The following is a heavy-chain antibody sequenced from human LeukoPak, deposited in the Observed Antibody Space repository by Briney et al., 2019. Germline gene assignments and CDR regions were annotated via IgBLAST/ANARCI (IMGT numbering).Heavy chain of an antibody. J-gene: IGHJ3*02. CDR2: IYHSGST. CDR3: ARSITIKMHAFDI. Sequence: SETLCLTCAVSGGSISSGGYSWSWIRQPPGKGLEWIGYIYHSGSTYYNPSLKSRVTISVDRSKNQFSLKLSSVTAADTAVYYCARSITIKMHAFDIWGQGTMVTVSS. V-gene: IGHV4-30-2*01. CDR1: GGSISSGGYS. D-gene: IGHD1-20*01.